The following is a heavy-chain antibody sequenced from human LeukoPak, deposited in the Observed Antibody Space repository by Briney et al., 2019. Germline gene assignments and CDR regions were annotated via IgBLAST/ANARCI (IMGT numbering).Heavy chain of an antibody. Sequence: SETLSLTCTVFGGSISDYYWTWIRQPAGKGLEWIGRIQISENNNYNPSLKSRVTLSLDTSKNQFSLKLTSVTAADTAIYCARESGAAGTRWFDYWGQGTLVTVSS. CDR1: GGSISDYY. J-gene: IGHJ4*02. D-gene: IGHD6-13*01. V-gene: IGHV4-4*07. CDR3: ARESGAAGTRWFDY. CDR2: IQISENN.